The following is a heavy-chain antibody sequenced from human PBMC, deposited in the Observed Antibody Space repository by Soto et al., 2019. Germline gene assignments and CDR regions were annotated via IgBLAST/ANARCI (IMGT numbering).Heavy chain of an antibody. V-gene: IGHV1-69*13. J-gene: IGHJ6*02. CDR1: GGTFSSYA. CDR3: ARVPSSYRIDFWSGSLADV. D-gene: IGHD3-3*01. Sequence: SVKVSCKASGGTFSSYAISWVRQAPGQGLEWMGGIIPIFGTANYAQKFQGRVTITADDYTSTAYMELSSLRSEDTAVYYCARVPSSYRIDFWSGSLADVWGQGTTVTVSS. CDR2: IIPIFGTA.